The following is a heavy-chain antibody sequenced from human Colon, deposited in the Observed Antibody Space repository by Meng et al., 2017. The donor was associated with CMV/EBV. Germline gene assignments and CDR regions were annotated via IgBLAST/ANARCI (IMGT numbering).Heavy chain of an antibody. CDR3: ASLSGGDFDY. J-gene: IGHJ4*02. D-gene: IGHD1-26*01. CDR2: FNPITGGT. Sequence: LVQSGAEGKTPGASVTVSCKASGYTFTGYFMYWGRQSPGQGLEWLGVFNPITGGTNYAQKFQGMVTMTRDPSMNTAYMELSRLRSDDTAVYYCASLSGGDFDYWGQGTLVTVSS. V-gene: IGHV1-2*02. CDR1: GYTFTGYF.